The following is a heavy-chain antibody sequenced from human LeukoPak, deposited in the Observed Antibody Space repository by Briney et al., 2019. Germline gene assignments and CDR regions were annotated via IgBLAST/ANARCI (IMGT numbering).Heavy chain of an antibody. J-gene: IGHJ4*02. CDR1: VYTVSTSG. D-gene: IGHD3-22*01. CDR2: ISAYNGNT. Sequence: GASVKVSSKASVYTVSTSGINWVRQAPGQGLEWMGWISAYNGNTNYAHKLQGRVTMTTDTSTSTAYMELRSMRSDDTAVYYCATALTPGYSDSSGNNFWGQGTLVTVSS. CDR3: ATALTPGYSDSSGNNF. V-gene: IGHV1-18*01.